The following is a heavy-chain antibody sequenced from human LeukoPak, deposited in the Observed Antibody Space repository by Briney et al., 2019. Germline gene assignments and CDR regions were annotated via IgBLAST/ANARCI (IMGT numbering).Heavy chain of an antibody. V-gene: IGHV3-48*03. J-gene: IGHJ4*02. CDR2: ISSSGSTI. CDR1: GFTFSSYE. CDR3: ARRPRGSDC. D-gene: IGHD1-26*01. Sequence: GGSLRLSCAASGFTFSSYEMNWVRQAPGKGLEWVSYISSSGSTIYYADSVKGRFTISRDNAKNSLYLQMNSLRAEDTAVYCCARRPRGSDCWGQGTLVTVSS.